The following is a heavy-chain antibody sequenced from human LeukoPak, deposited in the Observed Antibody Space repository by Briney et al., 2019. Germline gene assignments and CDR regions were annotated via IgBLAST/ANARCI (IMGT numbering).Heavy chain of an antibody. J-gene: IGHJ6*02. V-gene: IGHV4-61*02. CDR3: ARDDPGYSSTKNGMDV. CDR2: IYTSGCT. CDR1: GGSLSRGSYY. Sequence: SQTLSLTCTVSGGSLSRGSYYWRWLRQPAGKGLEWIGRIYTSGCTIYKLSLKSRVTISVDMSKNQFSLKLSSVTAADTAVYYCARDDPGYSSTKNGMDVWGQGTTVTVSS. D-gene: IGHD6-13*01.